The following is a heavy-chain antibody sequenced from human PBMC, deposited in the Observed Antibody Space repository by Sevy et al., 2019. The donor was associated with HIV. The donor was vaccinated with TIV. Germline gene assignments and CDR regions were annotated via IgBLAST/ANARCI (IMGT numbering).Heavy chain of an antibody. CDR1: GGTFSSYA. V-gene: IGHV1-69*13. CDR3: GRVLLSGRDDAFDI. D-gene: IGHD3-10*01. J-gene: IGHJ3*02. Sequence: ASGNVSCKASGGTFSSYAISWVRQAPGQGLEWMGGVIPIFGTANYAQKFQGRVTITADESTRTAYLELSGLRAEETALDYCGRVLLSGRDDAFDIWGKGTMITVSS. CDR2: VIPIFGTA.